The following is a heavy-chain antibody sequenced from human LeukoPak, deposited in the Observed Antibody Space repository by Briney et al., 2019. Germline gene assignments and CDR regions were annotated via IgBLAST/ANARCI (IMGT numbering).Heavy chain of an antibody. D-gene: IGHD3-16*01. CDR1: GFTFDDYA. CDR2: ISWNSDTI. Sequence: GGSLRLSCAASGFTFDDYAMHWVRQAPGKGLEWVSGISWNSDTIDYADSVKGRFTISRDNAKNSLYLQMNSLRTEDTALYHCAKDTSPGGHFDYWGQGTLVTVSS. V-gene: IGHV3-9*01. J-gene: IGHJ4*02. CDR3: AKDTSPGGHFDY.